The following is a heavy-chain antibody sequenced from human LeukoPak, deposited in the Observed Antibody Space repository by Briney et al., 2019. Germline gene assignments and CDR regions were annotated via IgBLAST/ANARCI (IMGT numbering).Heavy chain of an antibody. CDR2: IYTSGTT. D-gene: IGHD3-10*01. J-gene: IGHJ5*02. V-gene: IGHV4-4*07. CDR1: GGSISGHY. Sequence: SETLSLTCTVSGGSISGHYWNWIRQPAGKGLEWIGRIYTSGTTNYNPSLKSRVTMSVDTSMNQLSLKLNSVTAADTAIYYCARVVDRVLFDPWGQGTLVTVSS. CDR3: ARVVDRVLFDP.